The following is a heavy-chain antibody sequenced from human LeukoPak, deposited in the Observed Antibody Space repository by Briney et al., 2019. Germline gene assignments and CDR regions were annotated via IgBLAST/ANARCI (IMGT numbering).Heavy chain of an antibody. D-gene: IGHD1-1*01. CDR1: GFTFTNCA. J-gene: IGHJ2*01. Sequence: PGGSLRLSCAASGFTFTNCAMSWIRQAPGKGLDWVSAISGGGEDTYYPNSVKGRFTISRDNSKNTLYLQMNSLGAEDTAIYYCAKPRAMTTGVGRYFDLWGRGTLVTVSS. V-gene: IGHV3-23*01. CDR3: AKPRAMTTGVGRYFDL. CDR2: ISGGGEDT.